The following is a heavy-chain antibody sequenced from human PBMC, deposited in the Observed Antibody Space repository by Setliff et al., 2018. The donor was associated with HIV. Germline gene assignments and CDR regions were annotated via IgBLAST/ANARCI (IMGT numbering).Heavy chain of an antibody. CDR3: ARHYNVNYYVRKDFDY. J-gene: IGHJ4*02. CDR2: IYYSGST. CDR1: GGSISSRSYF. D-gene: IGHD1-26*01. Sequence: PSETLSLTCTVSGGSISSRSYFWGWIRQPPGKVLEWIGSIYYSGSTYYNPSLKSRLTISVDTSRNQFSLKLSSLTAADTAVYYCARHYNVNYYVRKDFDYWGQGILVTVSS. V-gene: IGHV4-39*01.